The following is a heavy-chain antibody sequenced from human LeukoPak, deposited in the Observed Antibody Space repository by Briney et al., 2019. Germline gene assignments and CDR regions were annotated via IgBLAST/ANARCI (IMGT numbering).Heavy chain of an antibody. Sequence: GASLKVSCXASGYTFTSYDINWVRQASGQGREWMEWMNPNRGNTGYAQKFKGRVTMTRNTSISTAYMELSSLRSEDTAVYYCARGDSSGWWAYWYFDLWGRGTLATVSS. J-gene: IGHJ2*01. V-gene: IGHV1-8*01. D-gene: IGHD6-19*01. CDR3: ARGDSSGWWAYWYFDL. CDR2: MNPNRGNT. CDR1: GYTFTSYD.